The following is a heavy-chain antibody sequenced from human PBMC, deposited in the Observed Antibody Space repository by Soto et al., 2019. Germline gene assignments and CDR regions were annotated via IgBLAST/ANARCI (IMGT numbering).Heavy chain of an antibody. Sequence: GGSLRLSCAASGFTFSSYSMNWVRQAPGKGLEWVSSISGSSSYIYYADSVKGRFTISRDNAKNSLYLQMNSLRAEDTAVYYCARGTTGTTLNNWFDPWGQGTLVTVSS. CDR1: GFTFSSYS. CDR3: ARGTTGTTLNNWFDP. D-gene: IGHD1-1*01. CDR2: ISGSSSYI. J-gene: IGHJ5*02. V-gene: IGHV3-21*01.